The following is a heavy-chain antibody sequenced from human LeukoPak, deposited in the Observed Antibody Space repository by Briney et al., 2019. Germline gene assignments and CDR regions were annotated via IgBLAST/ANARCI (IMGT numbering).Heavy chain of an antibody. Sequence: GRSLRLSCAASGFSFSSYGMYWVRQAPGKGLEWVAVISHDGSDKYYADSVKGRFTISRDNSKNTLYLQMNSLRAEDTAVYYCAKGSGSSGWNDLLGVVDYWGQGTLVTVSS. CDR1: GFSFSSYG. CDR3: AKGSGSSGWNDLLGVVDY. D-gene: IGHD6-19*01. J-gene: IGHJ4*02. V-gene: IGHV3-30*18. CDR2: ISHDGSDK.